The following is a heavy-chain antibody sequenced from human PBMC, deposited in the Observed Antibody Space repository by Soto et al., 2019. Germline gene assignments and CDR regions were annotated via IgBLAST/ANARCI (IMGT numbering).Heavy chain of an antibody. V-gene: IGHV4-61*08. Sequence: TSETLSLTCTVSGGSISSGDSYWSWIRQPPGKGLEWIANIHHSGSTNYSPSLKSRVTISVDTSKNQFSLKLSSVTAADTAVYYCARRGLVGAPTFDYWGQGTLVTVSS. CDR3: ARRGLVGAPTFDY. CDR1: GGSISSGDSY. D-gene: IGHD1-26*01. CDR2: IHHSGST. J-gene: IGHJ4*02.